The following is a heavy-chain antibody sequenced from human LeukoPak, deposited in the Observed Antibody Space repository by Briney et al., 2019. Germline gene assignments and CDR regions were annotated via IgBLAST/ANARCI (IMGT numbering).Heavy chain of an antibody. J-gene: IGHJ4*02. V-gene: IGHV3-66*01. Sequence: GGSLRLSCAASGFTVSNTYMSWVRQAPGKGLEWVSLIYSGGSTYYADSVKDRFTISRDNSMNTMFLQMNSLRAEDTAVYYCARVIADRHFDYWGQGTLVTVSS. D-gene: IGHD6-6*01. CDR3: ARVIADRHFDY. CDR2: IYSGGST. CDR1: GFTVSNTY.